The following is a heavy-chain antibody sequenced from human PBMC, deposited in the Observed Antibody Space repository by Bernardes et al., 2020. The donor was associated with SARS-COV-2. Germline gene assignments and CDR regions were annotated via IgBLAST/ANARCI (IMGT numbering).Heavy chain of an antibody. Sequence: GGSLRLSCAASGFTVSSNYMSWVRQAPGKGLEWVSVIYSGGSTYYADSVKGRFTISRDNSKNTLYLQMNSLRAEDTAVYYCARDSSSGYSPSSYGMDVWGQGTTVTVSS. V-gene: IGHV3-53*01. CDR1: GFTVSSNY. D-gene: IGHD3-22*01. CDR2: IYSGGST. CDR3: ARDSSSGYSPSSYGMDV. J-gene: IGHJ6*02.